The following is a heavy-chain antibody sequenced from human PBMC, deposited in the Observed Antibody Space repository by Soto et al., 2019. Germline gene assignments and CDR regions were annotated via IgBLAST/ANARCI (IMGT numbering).Heavy chain of an antibody. CDR2: ITANGINT. J-gene: IGHJ6*02. Sequence: GGSLRLSCAASGFTFSNYAMTWVRQAPGKGLEWVSTITANGINTYYADSVKGRFTISRDNSKNTLYLQMNSLRAEDTAVYYCAKDITMIVVVITTRSHYYGMDVWRQGTTDTVSS. CDR3: AKDITMIVVVITTRSHYYGMDV. V-gene: IGHV3-23*01. D-gene: IGHD3-22*01. CDR1: GFTFSNYA.